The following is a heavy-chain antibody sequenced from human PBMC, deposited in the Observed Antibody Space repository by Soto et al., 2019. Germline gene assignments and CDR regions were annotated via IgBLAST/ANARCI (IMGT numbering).Heavy chain of an antibody. CDR1: GFSFNTRGVG. CDR2: IYWDNDR. J-gene: IGHJ4*02. D-gene: IGHD6-19*01. V-gene: IGHV2-5*02. Sequence: QITLKESGPSLIKPTQTLALTCTFSGFSFNTRGVGVAWIRQPPGKTLEWLAVIYWDNDRRYRPSLTDRLSITKDMSTKQVALTMTNVDPMDTGTYYCAHLVPGPLSFAYWGQGALVTVSS. CDR3: AHLVPGPLSFAY.